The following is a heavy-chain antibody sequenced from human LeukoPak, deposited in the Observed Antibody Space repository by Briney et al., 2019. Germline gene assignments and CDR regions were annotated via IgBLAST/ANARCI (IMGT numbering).Heavy chain of an antibody. Sequence: ASVKVSCKASGYTFTSYGISWVRQAPGQGLEWMGWISAYNGNTNYAQKLQGRVTITTDTSTSTAYMELRSLRSDDTAVYYCARAGYCTNGVCWAPYYYYYYMDVWGKGTTVTVSS. CDR1: GYTFTSYG. CDR3: ARAGYCTNGVCWAPYYYYYYMDV. J-gene: IGHJ6*03. CDR2: ISAYNGNT. V-gene: IGHV1-18*01. D-gene: IGHD2-8*01.